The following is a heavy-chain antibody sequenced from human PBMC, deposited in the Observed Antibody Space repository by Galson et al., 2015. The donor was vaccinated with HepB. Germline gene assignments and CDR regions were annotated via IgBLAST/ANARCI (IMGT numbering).Heavy chain of an antibody. CDR1: GYTFTSYG. J-gene: IGHJ6*02. D-gene: IGHD6-13*01. Sequence: SVKVSCKASGYTFTSYGISWVRQAPGQGLEWMGWISAYNGNTNYAQKLQGRVTMTTDTSTSTAYMELRSLRSDDAAVYYCARDGIAAAGRYYYYYGMDVWGQGTTVTVSS. V-gene: IGHV1-18*04. CDR2: ISAYNGNT. CDR3: ARDGIAAAGRYYYYYGMDV.